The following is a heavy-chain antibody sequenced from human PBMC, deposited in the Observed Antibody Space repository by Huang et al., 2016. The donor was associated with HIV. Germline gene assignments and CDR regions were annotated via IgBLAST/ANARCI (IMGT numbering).Heavy chain of an antibody. V-gene: IGHV1-2*02. CDR1: GYTFTDSN. CDR2: INPNRGGT. D-gene: IGHD6-6*01. J-gene: IGHJ4*02. CDR3: ARDWSFGSSTSPAD. Sequence: QVQLVQSGAEVKNPGASVRVSCKASGYTFTDSNIHWVGQAPGQGLEWMGWINPNRGGTIYAQRFQGRITMTRDTTISTVHMDLRRIQSDDTAVYFCARDWSFGSSTSPADWGQGTLVTVSS.